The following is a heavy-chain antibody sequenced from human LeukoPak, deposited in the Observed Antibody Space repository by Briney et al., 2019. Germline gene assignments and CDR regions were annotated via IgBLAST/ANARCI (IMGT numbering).Heavy chain of an antibody. Sequence: SQTLSLTCTVSGGSISNSDCYWSWIRQHPGKGLEWIGYIYYSGSTYYNPSLKSRVSISVDTSKNQFSLKLSSVTAADTAVYYCARGTRYCSCTSCYENWFDPWGQGTLVPVSS. V-gene: IGHV4-31*03. CDR2: IYYSGST. CDR1: GGSISNSDCY. CDR3: ARGTRYCSCTSCYENWFDP. D-gene: IGHD2-2*01. J-gene: IGHJ5*02.